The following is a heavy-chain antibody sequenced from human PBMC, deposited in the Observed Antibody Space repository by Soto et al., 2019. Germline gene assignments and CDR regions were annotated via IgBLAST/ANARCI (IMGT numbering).Heavy chain of an antibody. CDR2: IWYDGSNK. CDR1: GFTFSSYG. Sequence: GGSLRLSCAASGFTFSSYGMHWVRQAPGKGLEWVAVIWYDGSNKYYADSVKGRFTISRDNAKNSLYLQMNSLRAEDTAVYYCALRKTGSYFDYWGQGTLVTV. V-gene: IGHV3-33*03. J-gene: IGHJ4*02. CDR3: ALRKTGSYFDY. D-gene: IGHD1-26*01.